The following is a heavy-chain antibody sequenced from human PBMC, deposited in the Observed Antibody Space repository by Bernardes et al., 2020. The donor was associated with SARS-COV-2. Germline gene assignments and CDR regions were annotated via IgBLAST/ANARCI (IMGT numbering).Heavy chain of an antibody. CDR3: ARVRGYCSSTSCSNWFDP. CDR1: GYSISSGYY. CDR2: IYHSGST. Sequence: ETLSLTFAVAGYSISSGYYWGWIRQPPGKGLEWIGSIYHSGSTYYNPSLKSRVTISVDTSKNQFSLKLSSVTAADTAVYYCARVRGYCSSTSCSNWFDPWGQGTLVTVSS. V-gene: IGHV4-38-2*01. D-gene: IGHD2-2*01. J-gene: IGHJ5*02.